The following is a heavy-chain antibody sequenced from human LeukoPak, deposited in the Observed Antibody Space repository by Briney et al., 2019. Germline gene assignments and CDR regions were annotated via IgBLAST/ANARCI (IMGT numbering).Heavy chain of an antibody. D-gene: IGHD4-17*01. CDR2: IRYDGSNK. CDR3: AKPTSYGYYRPTYFDY. Sequence: PGGSLRLSCAASGFTFSSYGMHWVRQAPGKGLEWVAFIRYDGSNKYYADSVKGRFTISRDNSKNTLYLQMNSLRAEDTAVYYCAKPTSYGYYRPTYFDYWGQGTLVTVSS. V-gene: IGHV3-30*02. CDR1: GFTFSSYG. J-gene: IGHJ4*02.